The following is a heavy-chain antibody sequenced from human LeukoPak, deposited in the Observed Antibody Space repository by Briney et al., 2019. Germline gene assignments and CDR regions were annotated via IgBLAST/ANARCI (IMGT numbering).Heavy chain of an antibody. J-gene: IGHJ4*02. V-gene: IGHV3-20*04. CDR3: ARNTGTTWYGYYFDS. CDR2: INWNGDST. Sequence: RPGGSLRVSCAASGFTFDDYGMSWVRQAPGKGLGWVSGINWNGDSTGYVESVKGRFTISRDNAKNFLYLQMNSLRAEDTAFYYCARNTGTTWYGYYFDSWGQGTLVTVSS. D-gene: IGHD6-13*01. CDR1: GFTFDDYG.